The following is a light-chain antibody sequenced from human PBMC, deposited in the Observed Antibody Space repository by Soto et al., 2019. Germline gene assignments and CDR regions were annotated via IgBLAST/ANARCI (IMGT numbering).Light chain of an antibody. CDR1: QSVSSN. J-gene: IGKJ1*01. V-gene: IGKV3-15*01. Sequence: EIVMTQSPATLSVSPGERATLSCRARQSVSSNLAWYQQKPGKAPRLLIYGASTRATGIPARFSGSGSGTEFTLTISILQSEYFAVYYCQQYNNWPPWTFGQGTKVEIK. CDR3: QQYNNWPPWT. CDR2: GAS.